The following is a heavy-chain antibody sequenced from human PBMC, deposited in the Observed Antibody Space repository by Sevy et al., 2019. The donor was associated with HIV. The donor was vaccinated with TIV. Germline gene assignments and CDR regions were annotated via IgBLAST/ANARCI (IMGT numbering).Heavy chain of an antibody. CDR1: GFIFRDYG. Sequence: GGSLRLSCRTSGFIFRDYGVSWVRQAPGRGLEWLGFIRNKAYNGTTDYAASVKGRFTISRDDSKSVAFLHMASLRTEDTGIYFCTRSTTTIYWGRGTLVTVSS. J-gene: IGHJ4*02. V-gene: IGHV3-49*04. D-gene: IGHD1-1*01. CDR3: TRSTTTIY. CDR2: IRNKAYNGTT.